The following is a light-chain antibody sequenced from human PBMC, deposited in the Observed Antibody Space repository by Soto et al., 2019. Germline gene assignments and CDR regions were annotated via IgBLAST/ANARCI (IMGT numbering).Light chain of an antibody. J-gene: IGKJ3*01. Sequence: EMVLTQAPGTLSFSPGERATLSCRASQSVASSHLAWYRQKPCQTPRLLIYDASSRATGIPDRISGSASGTDFRLTISRQEPEDFAVYYCQQYGRAPFTFGPGNNVAIK. CDR2: DAS. CDR1: QSVASSH. CDR3: QQYGRAPFT. V-gene: IGKV3-20*01.